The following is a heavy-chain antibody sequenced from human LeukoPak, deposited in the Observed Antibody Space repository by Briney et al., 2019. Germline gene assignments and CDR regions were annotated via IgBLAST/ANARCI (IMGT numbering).Heavy chain of an antibody. CDR1: GYTFTGYY. Sequence: ASVKVSCKASGYTFTGYYMHWVRQAPGQGLEWMGWINTNTGNPTYAQGFTGRFVFSLDTSVSTAYLQISSLKAEDTAVYYCARGDGYNYYYYYYGMDVWGQGTTVTVSS. CDR2: INTNTGNP. J-gene: IGHJ6*02. V-gene: IGHV7-4-1*02. CDR3: ARGDGYNYYYYYYGMDV. D-gene: IGHD5-24*01.